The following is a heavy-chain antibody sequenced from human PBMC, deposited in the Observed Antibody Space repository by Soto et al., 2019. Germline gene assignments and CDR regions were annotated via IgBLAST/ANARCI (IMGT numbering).Heavy chain of an antibody. CDR3: ARDPGRWVEPVGWFDP. J-gene: IGHJ5*02. V-gene: IGHV1-46*01. Sequence: ASVKVSCKASGYTFTSYYMHWVRQAPGQGLEWMGIINPSGGSTSYAQKFQGRVTMTRDTATSTVYMELSSLRSEDTAVYFCARDPGRWVEPVGWFDPWGQGTLVTVSS. CDR2: INPSGGST. D-gene: IGHD1-26*01. CDR1: GYTFTSYY.